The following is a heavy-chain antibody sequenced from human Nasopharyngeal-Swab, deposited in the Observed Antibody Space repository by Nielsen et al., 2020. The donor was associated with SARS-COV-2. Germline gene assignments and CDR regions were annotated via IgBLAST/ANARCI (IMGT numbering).Heavy chain of an antibody. V-gene: IGHV4-59*01. CDR2: IYYSGST. D-gene: IGHD3-3*01. Sequence: WIRQRPRKSLEWIGHIYYSGSTNYNPSLKSRVTISLDTSKIQLSLKLSSVTAADTAVYYCARDSDFWSGYYTRYFDLWGRGTLVTVSS. J-gene: IGHJ2*01. CDR3: ARDSDFWSGYYTRYFDL.